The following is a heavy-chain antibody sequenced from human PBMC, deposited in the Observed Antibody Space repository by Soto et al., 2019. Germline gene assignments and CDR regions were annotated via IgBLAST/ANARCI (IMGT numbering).Heavy chain of an antibody. J-gene: IGHJ3*02. V-gene: IGHV4-31*03. Sequence: QVQLQESGPGLVKPSQTLSLTCTVSGGSISSGGYYWSWIRQHTGKGLEWIGYIYYSGSTYYNPSLKSRVTISVDTSTNQFSLKLSSVTAADTAVYYCARGEYYYDSSGYYYSGAFDIWGQGTMVTVSS. CDR2: IYYSGST. CDR3: ARGEYYYDSSGYYYSGAFDI. CDR1: GGSISSGGYY. D-gene: IGHD3-22*01.